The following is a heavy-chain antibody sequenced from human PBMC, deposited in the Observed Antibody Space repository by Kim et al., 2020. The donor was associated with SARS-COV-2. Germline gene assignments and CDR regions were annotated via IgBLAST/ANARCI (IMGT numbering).Heavy chain of an antibody. CDR3: ARVTFREDYYDTNDYFDY. Sequence: ASVKVSCKASGYTFTSYAMNWVRQAPGQGLEWMGWINTNTGNPTYAQGFTGRFVFSLDTSVSTAYLQISSLKAEDTAVYYCARVTFREDYYDTNDYFDYWGQGTLVTVSS. CDR2: INTNTGNP. J-gene: IGHJ4*02. CDR1: GYTFTSYA. V-gene: IGHV7-4-1*02. D-gene: IGHD3-22*01.